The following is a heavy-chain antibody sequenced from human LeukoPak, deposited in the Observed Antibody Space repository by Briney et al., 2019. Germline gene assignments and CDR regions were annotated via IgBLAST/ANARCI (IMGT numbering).Heavy chain of an antibody. Sequence: PGGSLRLSCAASGFTFSSYGMHWVRQAPGKGLEWVAVIWYDGSNKYYADSVKGRFTISRDNSKNTLYLQMNSLRAEDTAVYYCAREPTAEGIAVAGTDYWGQGTLVTVSS. CDR3: AREPTAEGIAVAGTDY. CDR1: GFTFSSYG. CDR2: IWYDGSNK. D-gene: IGHD6-19*01. V-gene: IGHV3-33*01. J-gene: IGHJ4*02.